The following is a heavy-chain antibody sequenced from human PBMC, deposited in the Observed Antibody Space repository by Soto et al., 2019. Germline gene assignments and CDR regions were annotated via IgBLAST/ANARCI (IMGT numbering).Heavy chain of an antibody. CDR1: VGSFSGYD. CDR3: ARGGSLYGDYDY. Sequence: QVQLQQWGAGLLKPSETLSLTCAVYVGSFSGYDWSWIRQPPGRGLEWIGEINHSGSTNYNPSVKSRVTISVDTSKNQFSLKLSSVTAADTAVYYCARGGSLYGDYDYWGQGTLVTVSS. J-gene: IGHJ4*02. CDR2: INHSGST. D-gene: IGHD4-17*01. V-gene: IGHV4-34*01.